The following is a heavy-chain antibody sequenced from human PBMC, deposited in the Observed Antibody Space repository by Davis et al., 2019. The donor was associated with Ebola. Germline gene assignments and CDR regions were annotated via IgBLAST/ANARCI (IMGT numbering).Heavy chain of an antibody. CDR3: ATVMITFGGVIAHDAFDI. Sequence: VSVKVSCKVSGYTLTELSMHWVRQAPGKGLEWMGGFDPEDGETIYAQKFQGRVTMTEDTSTDTAYMELSSLRSEDTAVYYCATVMITFGGVIAHDAFDIWGQGTMVTVSS. CDR1: GYTLTELS. V-gene: IGHV1-24*01. J-gene: IGHJ3*02. D-gene: IGHD3-16*02. CDR2: FDPEDGET.